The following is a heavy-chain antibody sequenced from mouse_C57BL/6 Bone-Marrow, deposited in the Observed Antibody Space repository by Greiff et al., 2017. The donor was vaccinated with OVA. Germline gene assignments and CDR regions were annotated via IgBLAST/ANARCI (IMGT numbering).Heavy chain of an antibody. CDR2: IHPNSGST. CDR3: ARSRYGSSYDY. CDR1: GYTFTSYW. D-gene: IGHD1-1*01. Sequence: QVQLQQPGAELVKPGASVKLSCKASGYTFTSYWMHWVKQRPGQGLEWIGMIHPNSGSTNYNEKFKSKATLTVDKSSSTAYMQLSILTSEDSAVYYCARSRYGSSYDYWGQGTTLTVSS. V-gene: IGHV1-64*01. J-gene: IGHJ2*01.